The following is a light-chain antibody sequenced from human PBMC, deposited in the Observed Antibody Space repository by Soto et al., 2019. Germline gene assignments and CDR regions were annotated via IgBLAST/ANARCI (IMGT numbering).Light chain of an antibody. CDR1: QSISSY. CDR3: QQSYSTPPLT. J-gene: IGKJ4*01. Sequence: DIQMTQSPSSLSASVGDRVTITCRASQSISSYINWYQQKPGKAPKLLIFAASSLQSGVLSRFSGGGSGADFTLTISSLQPDDFATYYCQQSYSTPPLTFGGGTKVEIK. CDR2: AAS. V-gene: IGKV1-39*01.